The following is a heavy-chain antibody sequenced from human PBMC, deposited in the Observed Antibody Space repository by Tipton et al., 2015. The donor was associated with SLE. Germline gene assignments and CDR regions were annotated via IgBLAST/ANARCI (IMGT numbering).Heavy chain of an antibody. V-gene: IGHV4-59*11. J-gene: IGHJ4*02. CDR1: GGSISSHY. CDR2: IYYSGST. Sequence: TLSLTCAVSGGSISSHYWSWIRQPPGKGLEWIGYIYYSGSTNYNPSLKSRVTISVDTSKNQFSLKLSSVTAADTAVYYCARDPGGSTSGNYWGQGTLVTVSS. D-gene: IGHD2-2*01. CDR3: ARDPGGSTSGNY.